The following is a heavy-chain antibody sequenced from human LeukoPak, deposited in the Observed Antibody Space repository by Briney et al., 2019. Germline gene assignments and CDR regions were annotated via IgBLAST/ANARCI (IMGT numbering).Heavy chain of an antibody. J-gene: IGHJ3*02. V-gene: IGHV3-30-3*01. CDR2: ISYDGSNK. D-gene: IGHD2-15*01. CDR1: GFTFSSYA. Sequence: PGGSLRLSCAASGFTFSSYAMHWVRQAPGKGLEWVAVISYDGSNKYYADSVKGRFTISRDNSKNTLYLQMNSLRAEDTAVYYCAREDIVVVVAANDAFDIWGQGTMVTVSS. CDR3: AREDIVVVVAANDAFDI.